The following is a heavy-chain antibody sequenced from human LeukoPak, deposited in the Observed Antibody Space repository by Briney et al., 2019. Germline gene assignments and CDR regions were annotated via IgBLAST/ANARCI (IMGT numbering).Heavy chain of an antibody. Sequence: GASVKVSCKASGYTFTTYGITWVRQAPGQGLEWMGWISAYNGNTNYAQKFQGRVTMTIDTSTSTAYMELRSLRSDDTAVYYCAREVLRGDSSGWYYFDYWGQGTLVTVSS. V-gene: IGHV1-18*01. CDR2: ISAYNGNT. CDR1: GYTFTTYG. CDR3: AREVLRGDSSGWYYFDY. D-gene: IGHD6-19*01. J-gene: IGHJ4*02.